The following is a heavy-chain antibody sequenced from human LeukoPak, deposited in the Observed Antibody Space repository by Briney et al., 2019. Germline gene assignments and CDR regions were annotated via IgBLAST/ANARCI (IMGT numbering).Heavy chain of an antibody. CDR3: ARETIAVQSLDWFDP. Sequence: GRFTISRDNSKNTLYLQMNSLRAEDTAVYHCARETIAVQSLDWFDPWGQGTLVTVSS. J-gene: IGHJ5*02. D-gene: IGHD6-19*01. V-gene: IGHV3-30*07.